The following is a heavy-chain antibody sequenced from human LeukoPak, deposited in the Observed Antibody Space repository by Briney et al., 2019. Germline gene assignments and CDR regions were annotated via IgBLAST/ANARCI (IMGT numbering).Heavy chain of an antibody. Sequence: GRSLRLSCAASGFTFSSYAMHWVRQAPGKGLEWVAVISYDGSNKYYADSVKGRFTISRDNSKNTLYLQMNSPRAEDTAVYYCARELSEYGMDVWGQGTTVTVSS. J-gene: IGHJ6*02. V-gene: IGHV3-30*04. CDR2: ISYDGSNK. CDR3: ARELSEYGMDV. CDR1: GFTFSSYA. D-gene: IGHD3-3*01.